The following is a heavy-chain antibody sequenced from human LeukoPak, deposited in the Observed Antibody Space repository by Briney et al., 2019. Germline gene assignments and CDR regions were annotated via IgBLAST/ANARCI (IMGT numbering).Heavy chain of an antibody. J-gene: IGHJ4*02. CDR1: GFTVSSNF. D-gene: IGHD6-13*01. CDR3: AYSSWSDY. CDR2: ISGSGGST. V-gene: IGHV3-23*01. Sequence: PAGSLRLSCAASGFTVSSNFMGWVRQAPGKGLEWVSAISGSGGSTYYADSVKGRFTISRDNSKNTLYLQMNSLRAEDTAEYYCAYSSWSDYWGQGTLVTVSS.